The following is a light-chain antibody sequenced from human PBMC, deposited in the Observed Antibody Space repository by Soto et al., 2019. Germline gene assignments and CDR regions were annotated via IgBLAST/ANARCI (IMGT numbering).Light chain of an antibody. CDR3: KSYAGSNTDV. Sequence: QSALTQPASVSGSPGQSITIYCTGTSSDIGGHKYVSWYQHHPGKAPKLLIYEVTHRPSGVSSRFSGSRSDNTASLTVSGLQAADEADYFCKSYAGSNTDVFGSGTKLTVL. J-gene: IGLJ1*01. V-gene: IGLV2-14*01. CDR2: EVT. CDR1: SSDIGGHKY.